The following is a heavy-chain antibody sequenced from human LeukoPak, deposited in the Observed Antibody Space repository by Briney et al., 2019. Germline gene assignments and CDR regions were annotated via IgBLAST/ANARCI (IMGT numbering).Heavy chain of an antibody. CDR1: GFTFSSYA. J-gene: IGHJ1*01. D-gene: IGHD6-13*01. CDR2: IYGGGST. CDR3: AKVYSSSWYGEEEYFQH. V-gene: IGHV3-NL1*01. Sequence: GRSLRLSCAASGFTFSSYAMHWVRQAPGKGLEWVSVIYGGGSTYYADSVKGRFTISRDNSKNTLYLQMNSLRAEDTAVYYCAKVYSSSWYGEEEYFQHWGQGTLVTVSS.